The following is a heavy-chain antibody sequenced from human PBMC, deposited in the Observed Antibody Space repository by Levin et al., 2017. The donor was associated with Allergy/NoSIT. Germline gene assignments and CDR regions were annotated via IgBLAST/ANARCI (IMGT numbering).Heavy chain of an antibody. CDR2: ISSSSSYI. CDR1: GFTFSSYS. Sequence: ASVKVSCAASGFTFSSYSMNWVRQAPGKGLEWVSSISSSSSYIYYADSVKGRFTISRDNAKNSLYLQMNSLRAEDTAVYYCAGDFRAGIFGVVILGPDYFDYWGQGTLVTVSS. J-gene: IGHJ4*02. D-gene: IGHD3-3*01. CDR3: AGDFRAGIFGVVILGPDYFDY. V-gene: IGHV3-21*01.